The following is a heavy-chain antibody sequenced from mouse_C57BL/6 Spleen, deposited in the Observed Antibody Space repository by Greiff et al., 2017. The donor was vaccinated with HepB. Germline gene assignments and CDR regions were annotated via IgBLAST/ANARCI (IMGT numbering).Heavy chain of an antibody. J-gene: IGHJ2*01. CDR1: GYAFSSSW. D-gene: IGHD2-14*01. CDR2: IYPGDGDT. Sequence: VKLQESGPELVKPGASVKISCKASGYAFSSSWMNWVKQRPGKGLEWIGRIYPGDGDTNYNGKFKGKATLTADKSSSTAYMQLSSLTSEDSAVYFCARRYRDYFDYWGQGTTLTVSS. V-gene: IGHV1-82*01. CDR3: ARRYRDYFDY.